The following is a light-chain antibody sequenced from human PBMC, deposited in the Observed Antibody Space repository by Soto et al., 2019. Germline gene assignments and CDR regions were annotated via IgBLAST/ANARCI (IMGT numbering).Light chain of an antibody. J-gene: IGKJ1*01. CDR3: QQYGSSPT. Sequence: EIVLTQSPGTLSLSPGEGATLSCRASQSLSSGYLAWYQQKFGQAPRLLIYDASRRATGIPERFSGSGSGTDFTLTINRLEPEDFAVYYCQQYGSSPTFGLGTKVDIK. V-gene: IGKV3-20*01. CDR1: QSLSSGY. CDR2: DAS.